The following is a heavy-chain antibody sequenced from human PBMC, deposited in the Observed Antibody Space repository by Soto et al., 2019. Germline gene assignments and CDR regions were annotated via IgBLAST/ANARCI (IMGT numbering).Heavy chain of an antibody. D-gene: IGHD6-19*01. CDR2: ISSNGGST. CDR1: GFTFSSYA. V-gene: IGHV3-64D*06. CDR3: VTPLAAVAPDY. Sequence: GGSLRLSCSASGFTFSSYAMHWVRQAPGKGLEYVSAISSNGGSTYYADSVKGRFTIPRDNSKNTLYLQMSSLRAEDTAVYYCVTPLAAVAPDYWGQGTLVTVSS. J-gene: IGHJ4*02.